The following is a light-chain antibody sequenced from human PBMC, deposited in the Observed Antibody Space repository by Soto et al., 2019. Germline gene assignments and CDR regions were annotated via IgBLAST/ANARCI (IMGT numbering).Light chain of an antibody. CDR2: GNS. V-gene: IGLV1-40*01. Sequence: QSLLTQPPSVSGAPGQRVTISCTGSSSNIGAGYDVHWYQQLPGTAPKLLIYGNSNRPSGVPDRFSGSKSGTSASLAITGLQAEDEADYYCQSYDSSLSAVFGGGTQLTVL. CDR1: SSNIGAGYD. CDR3: QSYDSSLSAV. J-gene: IGLJ7*01.